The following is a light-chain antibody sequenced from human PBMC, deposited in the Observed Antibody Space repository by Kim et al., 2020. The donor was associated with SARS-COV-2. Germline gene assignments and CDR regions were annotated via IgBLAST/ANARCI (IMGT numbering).Light chain of an antibody. CDR3: AAWDDSLSAWV. CDR2: RNN. V-gene: IGLV1-47*01. Sequence: ELTQPPSASGTPGQRVTISCSGSSSNIGSNYVYWYQQLPGTAPKLLIYRNNQRPSGVPDRFSGSKSGTSASLTISGLRSEDEADYYCAAWDDSLSAWVFGGGTQLTVL. CDR1: SSNIGSNY. J-gene: IGLJ3*02.